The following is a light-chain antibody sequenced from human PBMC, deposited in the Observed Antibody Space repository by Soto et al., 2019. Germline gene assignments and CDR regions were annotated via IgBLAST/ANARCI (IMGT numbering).Light chain of an antibody. CDR1: LGISNY. CDR2: AAS. V-gene: IGKV1-27*01. Sequence: DIQMTQSPSSLAASFGDRVTITCRASLGISNYLAWYQQKPGKVPKLLIYAASTLQSGVPSRFSGSGSGTDFTLTISSLQPEDVATYYCQKYNSAPLTFGGGTKVEIK. J-gene: IGKJ4*01. CDR3: QKYNSAPLT.